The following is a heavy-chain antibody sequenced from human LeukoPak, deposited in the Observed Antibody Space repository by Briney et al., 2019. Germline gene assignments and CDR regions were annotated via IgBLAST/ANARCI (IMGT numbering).Heavy chain of an antibody. CDR1: GVSLSSNRYH. CDR3: ARERAAPGHIDY. CDR2: ISYSGST. V-gene: IGHV4-39*02. J-gene: IGHJ4*02. D-gene: IGHD6-13*01. Sequence: SETLSLTCMVSGVSLSSNRYHWGWIRHPPGKGLEWIGSISYSGSTYYNLSLKSRVTISIDTSNNQFFLKLASVAAADTAVYYCARERAAPGHIDYWGQGILVTVSS.